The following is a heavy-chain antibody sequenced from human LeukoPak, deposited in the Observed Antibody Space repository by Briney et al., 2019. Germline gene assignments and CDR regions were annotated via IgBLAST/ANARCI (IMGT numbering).Heavy chain of an antibody. Sequence: SETLSLTCTVSGGSISSYYWSWTRQPPGKGLEWIGYIYYSGSTNYNPSLKSRVTISVDTSKNQFSLKLSSVTAADTAVYYCAATGGDGWGDYWGQGTLVTVSS. CDR3: AATGGDGWGDY. J-gene: IGHJ4*02. CDR2: IYYSGST. CDR1: GGSISSYY. V-gene: IGHV4-59*01. D-gene: IGHD2-21*02.